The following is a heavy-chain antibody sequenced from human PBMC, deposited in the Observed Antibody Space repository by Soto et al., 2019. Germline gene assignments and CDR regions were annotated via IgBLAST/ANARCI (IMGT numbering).Heavy chain of an antibody. D-gene: IGHD5-12*01. CDR2: IYYSGST. V-gene: IGHV4-30-4*01. J-gene: IGHJ4*02. CDR3: ARVRSGYDLPFDY. Sequence: QVQLQESGPGLVKPSQTLSLTCTVSGGSISSGDYYWSWIRQPPGKGLEWIGYIYYSGSTYYNPALKSRVTISVDTSKNQFSLKLSSVTAAATAVYYCARVRSGYDLPFDYWGQGTLVTVSS. CDR1: GGSISSGDYY.